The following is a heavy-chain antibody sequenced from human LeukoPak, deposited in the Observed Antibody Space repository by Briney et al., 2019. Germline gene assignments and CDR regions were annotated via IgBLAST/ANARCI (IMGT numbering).Heavy chain of an antibody. V-gene: IGHV3-7*01. CDR2: IKQDGSEK. J-gene: IGHJ4*02. D-gene: IGHD6-13*01. CDR1: GFTFSNYW. Sequence: PGGSLRLSCAASGFTFSNYWMNWVRQAPGKGLEWVANIKQDGSEKYYVDSVKGRFTISRDNSKNTLYLQMNSLRAEDTAVYYCARDSAVAAAGTLDYWGQGTLVTVSS. CDR3: ARDSAVAAAGTLDY.